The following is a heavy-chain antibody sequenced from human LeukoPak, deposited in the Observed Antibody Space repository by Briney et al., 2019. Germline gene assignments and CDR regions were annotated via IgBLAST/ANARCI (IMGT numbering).Heavy chain of an antibody. Sequence: PGGSLRLSCAASGLTFSSYSMNWVRQAPGKGLEWDSSISSSSTYVYYAGSVKGRFTISRDNAKNSLFLQMNSLRAEDTAVYYCARDKGTEGLLPRGDWYFDLWGRGTLVTVSS. CDR1: GLTFSSYS. V-gene: IGHV3-21*01. J-gene: IGHJ2*01. CDR2: ISSSSTYV. D-gene: IGHD3-3*01. CDR3: ARDKGTEGLLPRGDWYFDL.